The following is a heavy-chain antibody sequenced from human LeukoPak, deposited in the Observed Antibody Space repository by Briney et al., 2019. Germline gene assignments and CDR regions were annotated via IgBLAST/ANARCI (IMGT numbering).Heavy chain of an antibody. CDR2: IYTSGST. CDR1: GGSISSGSYY. CDR3: ASGRPHSDILTGYFDY. V-gene: IGHV4-61*02. Sequence: PSQTLSLTCTVSGGSISSGSYYWSWIRQPAGKGLEWIGRIYTSGSTSYDPSLKSRVTISVDTSKNQFSLKLSSVTAADTAVYYCASGRPHSDILTGYFDYWGQGTLVTVSS. D-gene: IGHD3-9*01. J-gene: IGHJ4*02.